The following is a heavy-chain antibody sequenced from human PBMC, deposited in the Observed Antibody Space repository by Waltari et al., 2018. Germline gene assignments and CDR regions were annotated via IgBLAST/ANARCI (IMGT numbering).Heavy chain of an antibody. CDR3: VRDQGTTSTSSDAFDI. CDR1: GFTFSDYY. J-gene: IGHJ3*02. Sequence: QVQLVESGGGLVKPGGSLRLSCAAFGFTFSDYYMNWIRQAPGKGLEWLSYISHTGATIFYADSVKGRFTISRDNDKNSLFLQMNSLRAEDTAVYYCVRDQGTTSTSSDAFDIWGQGTMVTVSS. CDR2: ISHTGATI. V-gene: IGHV3-11*04. D-gene: IGHD2-2*01.